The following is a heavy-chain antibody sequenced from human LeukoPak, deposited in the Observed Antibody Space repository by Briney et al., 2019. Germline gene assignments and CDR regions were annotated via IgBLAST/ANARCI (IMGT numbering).Heavy chain of an antibody. D-gene: IGHD5-24*01. CDR1: GFTFSSYE. Sequence: SGGSLRLSCAASGFTFSSYEMNWVRQAPGKGLEWVPYISSSGSTIYYADSVKGRFTISRDNAKNSLYLQMNSLRAEDTAVYYCARRRDGYDDYWGQGTLVTVSS. V-gene: IGHV3-48*03. CDR3: ARRRDGYDDY. J-gene: IGHJ4*02. CDR2: ISSSGSTI.